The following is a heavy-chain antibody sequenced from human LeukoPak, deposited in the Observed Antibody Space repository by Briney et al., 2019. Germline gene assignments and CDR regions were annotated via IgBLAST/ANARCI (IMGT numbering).Heavy chain of an antibody. CDR3: ARDSYGITGTLGP. V-gene: IGHV3-11*01. Sequence: PGGSLRLSCAASGFTISDYYMSWIRQAPGKVLEWVSYISNSGSIIFYADPVKGRFTISRDNAKNSLYLQMNSLRAEDTAVYYCARDSYGITGTLGPWGQGTLVTVSS. D-gene: IGHD1-7*01. CDR1: GFTISDYY. J-gene: IGHJ5*02. CDR2: ISNSGSII.